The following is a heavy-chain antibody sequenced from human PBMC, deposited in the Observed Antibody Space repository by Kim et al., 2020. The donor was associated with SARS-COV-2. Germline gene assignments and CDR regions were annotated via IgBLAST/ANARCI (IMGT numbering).Heavy chain of an antibody. Sequence: YNPALKSRVTISVDTSKNQFSLKLSSVTAADTAVYYCAREYCGGDCQFDYWGQGTLVTVSS. V-gene: IGHV4-34*01. J-gene: IGHJ4*02. D-gene: IGHD2-21*02. CDR3: AREYCGGDCQFDY.